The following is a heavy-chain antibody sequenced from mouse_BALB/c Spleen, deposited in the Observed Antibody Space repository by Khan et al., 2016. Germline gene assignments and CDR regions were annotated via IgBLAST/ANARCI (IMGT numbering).Heavy chain of an antibody. J-gene: IGHJ2*01. CDR3: ARENYRYYFDY. Sequence: EVELVESGGGLVQPGGSLKLSCAASGFTFSTYGMSWVRQTPDKRLELVATINSNDGSTYYPDSVKGRFTISRDNAKNTLYLQLSSLKSEDTAMYYCARENYRYYFDYWGQGTTLTVSS. CDR2: INSNDGST. V-gene: IGHV5-6-3*01. CDR1: GFTFSTYG. D-gene: IGHD2-14*01.